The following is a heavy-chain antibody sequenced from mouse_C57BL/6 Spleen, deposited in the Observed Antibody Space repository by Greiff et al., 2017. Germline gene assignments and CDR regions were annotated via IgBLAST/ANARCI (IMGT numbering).Heavy chain of an antibody. V-gene: IGHV1-9*01. CDR1: GYTFTGSW. D-gene: IGHD3-3*01. Sequence: QVQLQQSGAELMKPGASVKLSCKATGYTFTGSWLAWVKQRPGHGLEWIGEILPGSGSTNYNEKFKGKATFTADTTSTTAYMQRSSLATDDSAIYYCERIRDAMGYWGQGTSVTVSS. CDR3: ERIRDAMGY. J-gene: IGHJ4*01. CDR2: ILPGSGST.